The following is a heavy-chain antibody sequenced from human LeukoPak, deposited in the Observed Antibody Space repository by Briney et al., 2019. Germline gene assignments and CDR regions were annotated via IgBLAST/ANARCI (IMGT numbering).Heavy chain of an antibody. Sequence: GGSLRLSCAASGFSFSRYWMSWVRQASGKGLEWVANIKQDGSEKNYVESVKGRFTISRDNAKNSLYLQMNSLRAEDTAAYYCARGPLSSSWYDYWGQGTLVTVSS. CDR1: GFSFSRYW. V-gene: IGHV3-7*04. J-gene: IGHJ4*02. CDR3: ARGPLSSSWYDY. D-gene: IGHD6-13*01. CDR2: IKQDGSEK.